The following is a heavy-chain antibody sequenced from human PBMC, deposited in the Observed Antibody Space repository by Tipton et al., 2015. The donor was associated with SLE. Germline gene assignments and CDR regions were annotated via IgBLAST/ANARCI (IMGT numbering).Heavy chain of an antibody. J-gene: IGHJ1*01. CDR1: GGSFSGYY. CDR3: ARVGSGWYRSFQH. D-gene: IGHD6-19*01. CDR2: INHSGST. V-gene: IGHV4-34*01. Sequence: TLSLTCAVYGGSFSGYYWSWIRQPPGKGLEWIGEINHSGSTNYNPSLKSRVTISVDTSKNHFSLKLSSVTAADTAVYYCARVGSGWYRSFQHWGQGSLVSVSS.